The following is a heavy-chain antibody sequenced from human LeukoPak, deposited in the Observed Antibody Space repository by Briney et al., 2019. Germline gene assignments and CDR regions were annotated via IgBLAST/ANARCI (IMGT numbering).Heavy chain of an antibody. Sequence: PGGSLRLSCAASGFTFSSYSVNWVRQAPGKGLEWVSYISSSSSAIYYADSVKGRFTISRDNAKNSLYLQMNNVRDDDSAVYYCATSRHWGQGTLATVSS. CDR3: ATSRH. D-gene: IGHD2/OR15-2a*01. J-gene: IGHJ4*02. CDR1: GFTFSSYS. V-gene: IGHV3-48*02. CDR2: ISSSSSAI.